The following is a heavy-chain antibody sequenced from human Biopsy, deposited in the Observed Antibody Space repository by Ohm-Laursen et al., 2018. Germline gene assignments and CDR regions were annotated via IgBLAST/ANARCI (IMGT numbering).Heavy chain of an antibody. V-gene: IGHV4-61*01. CDR1: GGSVSDSFHF. CDR2: VYYSGTT. J-gene: IGHJ6*02. CDR3: TRDVKRYCSGSSCYTGYFGMDV. Sequence: SETLSLTCSVSGGSVSDSFHFWSWIRQPPGKGLEWIGNVYYSGTTNYNPSLKSRVTVSIETSKNQFSLKLTSVTAADTAVYFCTRDVKRYCSGSSCYTGYFGMDVWGQGTTVTVSS. D-gene: IGHD2-2*01.